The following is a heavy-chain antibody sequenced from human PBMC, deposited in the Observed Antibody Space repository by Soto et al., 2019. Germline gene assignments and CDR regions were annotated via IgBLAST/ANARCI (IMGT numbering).Heavy chain of an antibody. CDR3: ARGGVAHTLYNWFGR. J-gene: IGHJ5*02. CDR2: ISSNGGST. Sequence: EVQLVESGEGLVQPGGSLRLSCAASGFTFSSYAMHWVRQAPGKGLEYVSAISSNGGSTYYADSVKGRFTISRDNSKNTLYLQMGSLRAEDMAVYYCARGGVAHTLYNWFGRWGQGTLVTVSS. CDR1: GFTFSSYA. D-gene: IGHD3-10*01. V-gene: IGHV3-64*02.